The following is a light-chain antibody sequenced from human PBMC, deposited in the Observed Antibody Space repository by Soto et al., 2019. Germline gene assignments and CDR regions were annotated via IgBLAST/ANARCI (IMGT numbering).Light chain of an antibody. Sequence: QSALTQPASVSGSPGQSITISCTGTSSDVGGYNYVSWYQQHPGKAPKLMIYDVSNRPSGVSNRFSGSKSGNTASLTISGLQAEDEAGYYCGSYTSSSTPYVFGTGTKVTVL. CDR1: SSDVGGYNY. V-gene: IGLV2-14*01. CDR3: GSYTSSSTPYV. J-gene: IGLJ1*01. CDR2: DVS.